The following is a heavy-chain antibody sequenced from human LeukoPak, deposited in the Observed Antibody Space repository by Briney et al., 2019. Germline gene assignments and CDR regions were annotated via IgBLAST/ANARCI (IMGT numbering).Heavy chain of an antibody. D-gene: IGHD3-16*01. Sequence: GGSLRLSCEASGFTFSGSAMHWVRQASGKGLEWVGRIRSKANSYATAYAASVKGRFTISRDDSKNTAYLQMNSLKTEDTAVYYCTRLEGGFDYWGQGTLVTVSS. CDR3: TRLEGGFDY. V-gene: IGHV3-73*01. CDR1: GFTFSGSA. CDR2: IRSKANSYAT. J-gene: IGHJ4*02.